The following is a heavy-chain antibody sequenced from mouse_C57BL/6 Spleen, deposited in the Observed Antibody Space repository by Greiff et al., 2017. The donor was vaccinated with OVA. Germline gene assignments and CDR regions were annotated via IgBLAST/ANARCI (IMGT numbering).Heavy chain of an antibody. CDR2: INPSTGGT. CDR1: GYSFTGYY. Sequence: EVQLQQSGPELVKPGDSVKISCKASGYSFTGYYMNWVKQSPEKSLEWIGEINPSTGGTTYNQKFKAKATLTVDKSSSTAYMQLKSLTSEDSAVYYCARGYGSSYWYFDVWGTGTTVTVSS. CDR3: ARGYGSSYWYFDV. J-gene: IGHJ1*03. V-gene: IGHV1-42*01. D-gene: IGHD1-1*01.